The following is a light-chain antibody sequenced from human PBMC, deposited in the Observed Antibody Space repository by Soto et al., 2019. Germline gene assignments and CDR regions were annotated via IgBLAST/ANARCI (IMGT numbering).Light chain of an antibody. V-gene: IGKV3-15*01. CDR1: QSFSSN. CDR2: GAS. Sequence: EIVMTQSPATLSVSPGERATLSCRASQSFSSNLAWYQQKPGQALRLLIYGASTRATGIPARFSGSGSGTEFTLTISSLQSEDFAVYYCQQYNNWLYTFGQGTKLEIK. J-gene: IGKJ2*01. CDR3: QQYNNWLYT.